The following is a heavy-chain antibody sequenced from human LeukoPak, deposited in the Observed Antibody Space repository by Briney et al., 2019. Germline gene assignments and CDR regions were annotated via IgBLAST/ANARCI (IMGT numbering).Heavy chain of an antibody. CDR1: GYTFTGYY. V-gene: IGHV1-46*01. J-gene: IGHJ2*01. CDR3: ARFGDSSGYNEYWYFDL. Sequence: ASVKVSCKASGYTFTGYYMHWVRQAPGQGLEWMGRINPSGGSTSYAQKFQGRVTMTRDTSTSTVYMELSSLRSEDTAVYYCARFGDSSGYNEYWYFDLWGRGTLVTVSS. CDR2: INPSGGST. D-gene: IGHD3-22*01.